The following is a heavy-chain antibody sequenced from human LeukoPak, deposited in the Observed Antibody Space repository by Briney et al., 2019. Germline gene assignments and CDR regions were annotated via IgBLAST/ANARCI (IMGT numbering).Heavy chain of an antibody. V-gene: IGHV3-30-3*01. Sequence: GGSLRLSCAASGFTFSHCAMHWVRQAPGKGLEWVALISHDGNNIFYADSVKGRFTISRDNSKNTLYLQMNSLRVEDTALYYCAREMTTVVGKNFDYWGQGTLVTVSS. D-gene: IGHD4-23*01. CDR1: GFTFSHCA. CDR2: ISHDGNNI. J-gene: IGHJ4*02. CDR3: AREMTTVVGKNFDY.